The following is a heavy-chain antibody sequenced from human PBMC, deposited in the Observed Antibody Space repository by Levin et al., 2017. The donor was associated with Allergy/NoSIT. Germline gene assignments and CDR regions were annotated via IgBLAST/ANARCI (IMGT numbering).Heavy chain of an antibody. CDR2: ISYDGSNK. CDR3: ARGVAATIDFDY. J-gene: IGHJ4*02. V-gene: IGHV3-30-3*01. Sequence: GESLKISCAASGFTFSSYAMHWVRQAPGKGLEWVAVISYDGSNKYYADSVKGRFTISRDNSKNTLYLQMNSLRAEDTAVYYCARGVAATIDFDYWGQGTLVTVSS. CDR1: GFTFSSYA. D-gene: IGHD5-12*01.